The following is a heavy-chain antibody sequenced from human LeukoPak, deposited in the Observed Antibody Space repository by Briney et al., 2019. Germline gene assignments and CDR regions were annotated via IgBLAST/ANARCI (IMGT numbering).Heavy chain of an antibody. CDR1: GFTFSSYG. Sequence: GGSLRLSCAASGFTFSSYGMHWVRQAPGKGLEWVAVIWYDGSNKYYADSVKGRFTISRDNSKNTLYLQMNSLGAEDTAVYYCARAEYYYDSSGYNYFDYWGQGTLVTVSS. V-gene: IGHV3-33*01. CDR3: ARAEYYYDSSGYNYFDY. CDR2: IWYDGSNK. J-gene: IGHJ4*02. D-gene: IGHD3-22*01.